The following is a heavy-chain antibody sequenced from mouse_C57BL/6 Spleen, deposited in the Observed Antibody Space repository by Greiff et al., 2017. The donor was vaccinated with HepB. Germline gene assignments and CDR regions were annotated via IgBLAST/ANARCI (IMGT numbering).Heavy chain of an antibody. CDR1: GYAFSRSW. V-gene: IGHV1-82*01. CDR3: AREGTTVVSRYFGD. CDR2: LYPGDGDT. J-gene: IGHJ2*01. D-gene: IGHD1-1*01. Sequence: QVQLQQSGPELVKPGASVKISCKASGYAFSRSWLHWVTQRPGKGLEWIGRLYPGDGDTNYNGKFKGKATLTADKSSSTAYMQLSSLTSEDSAVYFWAREGTTVVSRYFGDWGQGTTLTVSS.